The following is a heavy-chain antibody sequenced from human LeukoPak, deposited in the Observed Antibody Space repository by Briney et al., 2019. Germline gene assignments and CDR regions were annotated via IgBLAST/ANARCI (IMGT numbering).Heavy chain of an antibody. CDR2: VYSDGTT. Sequence: PGGSLRLSCAASGSTVGSSYMSWVRQAPGKGLEWVSLVYSDGTTFYPDSVKGRFTISRDNSKNTLYLQINSLRAEDTAVYYCARAAAAGTEYFDLWGQGTLVTVSS. J-gene: IGHJ4*02. D-gene: IGHD6-13*01. CDR1: GSTVGSSY. CDR3: ARAAAAGTEYFDL. V-gene: IGHV3-53*01.